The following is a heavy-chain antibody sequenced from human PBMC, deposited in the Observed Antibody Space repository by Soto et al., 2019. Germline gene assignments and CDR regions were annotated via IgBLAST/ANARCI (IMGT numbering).Heavy chain of an antibody. V-gene: IGHV4-34*01. Sequence: SETLSLTCAVYGGSFSGYYWIWIRQPPGKGLEWIGEINHSGSTNYNPSLKSRVTISVDTSKNQFSLKLSSVTAADTAVYYCARGIYGDYGYWGQGTLVTVSS. CDR2: INHSGST. D-gene: IGHD4-17*01. CDR3: ARGIYGDYGY. J-gene: IGHJ4*02. CDR1: GGSFSGYY.